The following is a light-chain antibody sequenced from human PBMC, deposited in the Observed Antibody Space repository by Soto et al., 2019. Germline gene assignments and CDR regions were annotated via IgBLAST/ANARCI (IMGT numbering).Light chain of an antibody. CDR2: EVT. J-gene: IGLJ3*02. CDR1: SSDVGGHNF. V-gene: IGLV2-14*01. CDR3: SSYSSSYTLV. Sequence: QSALTQPASVSGSPGQSITISCTGTSSDVGGHNFVSWYQQHPDRAPKLMIYEVTNRPSGISSRFSGSKSGNTASLTISGPQAEDEADYYCSSYSSSYTLVFGGGTKLTVL.